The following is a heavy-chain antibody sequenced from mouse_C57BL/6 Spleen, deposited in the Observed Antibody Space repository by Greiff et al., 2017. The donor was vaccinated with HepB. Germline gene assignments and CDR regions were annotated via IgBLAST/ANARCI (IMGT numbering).Heavy chain of an antibody. CDR3: ARGRSRDCYFDV. D-gene: IGHD3-3*01. J-gene: IGHJ1*03. CDR1: GYTFTSYW. V-gene: IGHV1-61*01. CDR2: IYPSDSET. Sequence: VQLQQPGAELVRPGSSVKLSCKASGYTFTSYWMDWVKQRPGQGLEWIGNIYPSDSETHYNQKFKDKATLTVDKSSSTAYMQLSSLTSEDSAVYYCARGRSRDCYFDVWGTGTTVTVSS.